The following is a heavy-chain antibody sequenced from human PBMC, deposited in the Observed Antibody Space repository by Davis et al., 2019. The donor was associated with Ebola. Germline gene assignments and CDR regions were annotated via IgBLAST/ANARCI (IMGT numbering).Heavy chain of an antibody. CDR1: GFTFSGSA. CDR3: TSTTAGGDY. CDR2: IRSKANSYAT. D-gene: IGHD4-17*01. Sequence: PGGSLRLSCAASGFTFSGSAMHWVRQASGKGLEWVGRIRSKANSYATAYAASVKGRFTISRDDSKNAAYLQMNSLKTEDTAVYYCTSTTAGGDYWGQGTLVTVSS. J-gene: IGHJ4*02. V-gene: IGHV3-73*01.